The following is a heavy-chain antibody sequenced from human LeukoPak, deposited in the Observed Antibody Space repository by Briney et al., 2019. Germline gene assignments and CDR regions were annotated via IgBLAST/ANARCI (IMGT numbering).Heavy chain of an antibody. CDR2: IKQDGSEK. Sequence: GGSLRLSCAASGFTFRSYWMRWVRQAPGKGLEWVANIKQDGSEKNYVDSVKGRFTISRDNAKNSLYLQMNSLRAENTAVYYCASGLELDYWGQGTLVTVSS. CDR1: GFTFRSYW. J-gene: IGHJ4*02. CDR3: ASGLELDY. V-gene: IGHV3-7*03.